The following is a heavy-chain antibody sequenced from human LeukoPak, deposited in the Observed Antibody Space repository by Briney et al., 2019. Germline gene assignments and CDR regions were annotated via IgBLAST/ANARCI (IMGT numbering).Heavy chain of an antibody. CDR1: GGSFSGYS. V-gene: IGHV4-34*01. Sequence: SETLSLTCAVYGGSFSGYSWSWIRQPPGKGLEWIGEINHSGSTNYNPSLKSRVTISVDTSKNQFSLKLSSVTAADTAVYYCARDTKRITIFGATYNWFDPWGQGTLVTVSS. J-gene: IGHJ5*01. CDR3: ARDTKRITIFGATYNWFDP. D-gene: IGHD3-3*01. CDR2: INHSGST.